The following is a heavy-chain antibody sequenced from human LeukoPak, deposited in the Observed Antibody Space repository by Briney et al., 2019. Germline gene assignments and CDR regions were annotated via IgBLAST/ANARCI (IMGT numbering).Heavy chain of an antibody. Sequence: PSETLSLTCTVSGGSISSSSYYWGWIRQPPGKGLEWIGSIYYSGSTNYNPSLKSRVTISVDTSQNQFSLKLSSVTAADTAVYYCAGYIVATWGYFDYWGQGTLVTVSS. CDR2: IYYSGST. CDR1: GGSISSSSYY. J-gene: IGHJ4*02. CDR3: AGYIVATWGYFDY. D-gene: IGHD5-12*01. V-gene: IGHV4-39*07.